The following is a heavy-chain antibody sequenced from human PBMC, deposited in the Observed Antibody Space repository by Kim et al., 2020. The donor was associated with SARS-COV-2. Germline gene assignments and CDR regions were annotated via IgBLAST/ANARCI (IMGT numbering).Heavy chain of an antibody. CDR2: ISAYNGNT. CDR3: ARQGASGTYLQRGPEAFDI. J-gene: IGHJ3*02. Sequence: ASVKVSCKASGYTLTSFGISWVRQAPGQGLQWMGGISAYNGNTNYAQKLQGRVTMTTDTSTSTAYMELRSLRSDDTAVYYCARQGASGTYLQRGPEAFDIWSQGTMVTVSS. V-gene: IGHV1-18*04. CDR1: GYTLTSFG. D-gene: IGHD1-26*01.